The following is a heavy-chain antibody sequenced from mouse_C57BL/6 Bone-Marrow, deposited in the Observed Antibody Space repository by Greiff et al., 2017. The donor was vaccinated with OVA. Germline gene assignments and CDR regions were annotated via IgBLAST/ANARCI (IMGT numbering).Heavy chain of an antibody. CDR3: ARQTDY. V-gene: IGHV5-12*01. CDR1: GFTFSDYY. D-gene: IGHD4-1*01. CDR2: ISNGGGST. J-gene: IGHJ3*01. Sequence: EVQLVESGGGLVQPGGSLKLSCAASGFTFSDYYMSWVRQTPEKRLEWVAYISNGGGSTYYPDTVKGRFTISRDNAKNTLYLQMCRLKSEDTAMYYCARQTDYWGQGTGVTVTA.